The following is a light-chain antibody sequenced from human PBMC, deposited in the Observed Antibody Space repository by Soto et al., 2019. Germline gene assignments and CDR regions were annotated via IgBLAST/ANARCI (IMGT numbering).Light chain of an antibody. J-gene: IGKJ1*01. Sequence: DVPMTQSPSSLSASVGDIVTITCRASQTINTYLHWYQQKPGKAPKLLIYAASSLKNGVPSRFSGSGSGTDFTLTISNLQPEDFATYYCQQSYSTFKTFGQGTKVESK. CDR2: AAS. CDR3: QQSYSTFKT. V-gene: IGKV1-39*01. CDR1: QTINTY.